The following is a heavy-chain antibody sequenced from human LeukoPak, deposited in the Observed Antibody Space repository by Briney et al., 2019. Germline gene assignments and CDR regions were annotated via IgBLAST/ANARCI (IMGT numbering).Heavy chain of an antibody. CDR3: ARRGVGPLSRSGGSCYYRRYYFDY. CDR1: GGSFSGYY. J-gene: IGHJ4*02. D-gene: IGHD2-15*01. CDR2: INHSGST. Sequence: PSETLSLTCAVYGGSFSGYYWSWIRQPPGKGLEWIGEINHSGSTNYNPSLKSRVTISVDTSKNQFSLKLSSVTAADTAVYYCARRGVGPLSRSGGSCYYRRYYFDYWGQGTLVTASS. V-gene: IGHV4-34*01.